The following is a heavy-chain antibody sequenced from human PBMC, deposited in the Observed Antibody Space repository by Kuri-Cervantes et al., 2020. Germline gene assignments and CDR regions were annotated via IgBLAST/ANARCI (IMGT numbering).Heavy chain of an antibody. V-gene: IGHV3-21*01. CDR3: APGRWFMELGPYY. CDR1: GFTFSSYS. Sequence: LSLTCAASGFTFSSYSMNWVRQAPGKGLEWVSSISSSSSYIYYADSVKGRFTISRDNAKNSLYLQMNSLRAEDTAVYYCAPGRWFMELGPYYWGQGTLVTVSS. CDR2: ISSSSSYI. J-gene: IGHJ4*02. D-gene: IGHD2-15*01.